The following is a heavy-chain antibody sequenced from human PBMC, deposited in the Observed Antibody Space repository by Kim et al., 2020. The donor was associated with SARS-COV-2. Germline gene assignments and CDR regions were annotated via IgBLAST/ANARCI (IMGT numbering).Heavy chain of an antibody. CDR2: IDHSGST. D-gene: IGHD3-22*01. Sequence: SETLSLTCAVYGGSFSGYYWSWIRQPPGKGLEWIGEIDHSGSTNYNPSLKSRVTISIDTSKNQFSLKLNYVTAADTAVYFCARGHVSVTMILVVTGWYNWFDPWGQGTLVTVSS. CDR1: GGSFSGYY. J-gene: IGHJ5*02. CDR3: ARGHVSVTMILVVTGWYNWFDP. V-gene: IGHV4-34*01.